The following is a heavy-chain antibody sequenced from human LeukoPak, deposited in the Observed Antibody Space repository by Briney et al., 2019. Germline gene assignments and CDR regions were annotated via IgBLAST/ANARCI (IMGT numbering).Heavy chain of an antibody. CDR1: GFTFSAYK. V-gene: IGHV3-21*01. CDR2: ISGSGSYI. J-gene: IGHJ5*02. D-gene: IGHD7-27*01. Sequence: PGGSLRLSCAASGFTFSAYKMHWVRQAPGKGLVWVSSISGSGSYIHYADSVRGRFTISRDNAKNSLYLQMNSLRAEDTAVYYCARDIAGDECSWGQGTLVTVSS. CDR3: ARDIAGDECS.